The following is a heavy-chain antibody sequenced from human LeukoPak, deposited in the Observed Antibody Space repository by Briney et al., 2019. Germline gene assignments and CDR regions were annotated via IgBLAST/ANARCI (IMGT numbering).Heavy chain of an antibody. CDR2: IYHSGST. Sequence: SETLSLTCAVSGGSISSSNWWSWVRQPPGKGLEWIRQIYHSGSTNYNPSLKSPVTLSVDKSKNPFSLQLRCVTAADTAVYSCARPLSLGYCSGGSCYGRGAWFDRWGQGTLVTVSS. D-gene: IGHD2-15*01. J-gene: IGHJ5*02. CDR3: ARPLSLGYCSGGSCYGRGAWFDR. CDR1: GGSISSSNW. V-gene: IGHV4-4*02.